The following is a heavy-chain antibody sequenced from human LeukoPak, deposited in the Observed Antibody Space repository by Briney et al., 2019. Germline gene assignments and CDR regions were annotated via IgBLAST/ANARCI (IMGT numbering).Heavy chain of an antibody. J-gene: IGHJ4*02. V-gene: IGHV5-10-1*01. CDR1: GYRFASYL. CDR2: IDPSDSYA. Sequence: GESLRIFCKVSGYRFASYLITWVRQMPGKGLEWMGNIDPSDSYAKYNPSFQGHVTISSDKSISTAYLQWSSLKASDTAMYYCARHAIAAADNRFDNWGQGTLVTVSS. D-gene: IGHD6-13*01. CDR3: ARHAIAAADNRFDN.